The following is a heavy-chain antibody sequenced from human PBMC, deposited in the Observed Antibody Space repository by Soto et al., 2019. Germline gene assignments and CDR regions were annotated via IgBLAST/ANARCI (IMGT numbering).Heavy chain of an antibody. D-gene: IGHD2-15*01. J-gene: IGHJ5*02. V-gene: IGHV1-18*01. CDR3: ARVACSGSCYSRGWFDP. CDR2: ISAYNGNT. Sequence: QVQLVQSGAEVKKPGASVKVSCKASGYTFTSYGISWVRQAPGQGLEWMGWISAYNGNTNYAQKLQGRVTMTTDTSTRTAYMELRSLRSDDTAVYYCARVACSGSCYSRGWFDPWGQGTLVTVSS. CDR1: GYTFTSYG.